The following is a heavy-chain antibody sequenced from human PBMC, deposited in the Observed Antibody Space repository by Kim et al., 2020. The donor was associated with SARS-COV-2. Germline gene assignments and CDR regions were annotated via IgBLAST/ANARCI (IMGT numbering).Heavy chain of an antibody. CDR2: IYYSGST. V-gene: IGHV4-39*01. J-gene: IGHJ1*01. Sequence: SETLSLTCTVSGGSISSSSYYWGWIRQPPGKGLEWIGSIYYSGSTYYNPSLKSRVTISVDTSKNQFSLKLSSVTAADTAVYYCARLLRHAGAPYFFSWGQGTLVTVSS. D-gene: IGHD3-16*01. CDR3: ARLLRHAGAPYFFS. CDR1: GGSISSSSYY.